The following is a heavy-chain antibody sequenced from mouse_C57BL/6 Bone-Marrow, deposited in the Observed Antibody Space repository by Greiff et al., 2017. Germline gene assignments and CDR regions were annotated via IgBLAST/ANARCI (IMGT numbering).Heavy chain of an antibody. CDR1: GFSLSTSGMG. D-gene: IGHD1-1*01. CDR2: IYWDDDK. V-gene: IGHV8-12*01. J-gene: IGHJ1*03. CDR3: ARRPYYYGSSYPWYFDV. Sequence: QVTLKVSGPGLLQSSQTLSLTCSFSGFSLSTSGMGVSWIRQPSGMGLEWLAHIYWDDDKRYNPSLKSRLTISKNTSRNQGFLKITSVDTAETATYYCARRPYYYGSSYPWYFDVWGTGTTVTVSS.